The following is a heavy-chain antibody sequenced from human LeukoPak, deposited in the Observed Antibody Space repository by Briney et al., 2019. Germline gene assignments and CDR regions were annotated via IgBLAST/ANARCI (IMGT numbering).Heavy chain of an antibody. D-gene: IGHD3-9*01. Sequence: SETLSLTCAVSGGSISSGGYSWSWIRQPPGKGLEWIGEINHSGSTNYNPSLKSRVTISVDTSKNQFSLKLSSVTAADTAVYYCASGYYNNLGYWGQGTLVTVSS. CDR1: GGSISSGGYS. J-gene: IGHJ4*02. CDR2: INHSGST. V-gene: IGHV4-30-2*01. CDR3: ASGYYNNLGY.